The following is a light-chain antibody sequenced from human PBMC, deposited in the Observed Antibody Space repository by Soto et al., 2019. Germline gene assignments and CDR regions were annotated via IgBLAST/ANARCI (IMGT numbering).Light chain of an antibody. CDR1: YSNIGAGYE. CDR3: QSYDSSLSGSGV. J-gene: IGLJ3*02. Sequence: QSALTPPPSVSGAPGQSGTMSCTGSYSNIGAGYEVHGYQQIPGTAPKLLISSHNNRPSGVPDRFFGSKSGTSASLTIIGLQAEDEADYYCQSYDSSLSGSGVFGGGTQLTVL. CDR2: SHN. V-gene: IGLV1-40*01.